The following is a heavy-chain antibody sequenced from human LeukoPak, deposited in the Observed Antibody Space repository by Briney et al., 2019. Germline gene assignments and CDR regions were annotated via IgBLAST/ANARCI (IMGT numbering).Heavy chain of an antibody. V-gene: IGHV1-2*02. CDR3: ARRLDSSGWYRAGFDY. D-gene: IGHD6-19*01. CDR1: GYTFTGYY. Sequence: GASVKVSCKASGYTFTGYYMHWVRQAPGQGLEWMGWINPNSGGTNYAQKFQGRVTMTRDTSISTAYMELSRLRSDDTAVYYCARRLDSSGWYRAGFDYWGQGTLVTVSS. J-gene: IGHJ4*02. CDR2: INPNSGGT.